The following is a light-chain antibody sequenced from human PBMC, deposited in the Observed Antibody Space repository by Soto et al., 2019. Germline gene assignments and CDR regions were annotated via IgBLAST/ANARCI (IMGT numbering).Light chain of an antibody. V-gene: IGKV1-39*01. J-gene: IGKJ3*01. Sequence: DIQMTQSPSSLSASVGDRVTITCRASQSISSYLNWYQQKPGKAPKLLIYAAFSLQSGVPSRFSGSGSETDFTLTIRSLQPEDFATYYCQQSYSTPGSFGPGTKVDIK. CDR2: AAF. CDR1: QSISSY. CDR3: QQSYSTPGS.